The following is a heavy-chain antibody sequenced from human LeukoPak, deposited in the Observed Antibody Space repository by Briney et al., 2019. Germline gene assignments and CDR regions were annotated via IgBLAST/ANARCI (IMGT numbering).Heavy chain of an antibody. V-gene: IGHV1-69*05. CDR1: GGTFSSYA. Sequence: ASVKVSCKASGGTFSSYAISWVRQAPGQGLEWMGGIIPIFGTANYAQKFQGRVTITTDESTSTAYMELSSLRSEDTAVYYCNVGLLRFDAFDIWGQGTMVTVSS. D-gene: IGHD5-12*01. CDR3: NVGLLRFDAFDI. J-gene: IGHJ3*02. CDR2: IIPIFGTA.